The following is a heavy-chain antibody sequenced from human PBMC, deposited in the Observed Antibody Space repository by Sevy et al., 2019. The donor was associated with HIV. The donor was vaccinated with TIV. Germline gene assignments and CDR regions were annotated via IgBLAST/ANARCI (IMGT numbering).Heavy chain of an antibody. J-gene: IGHJ4*02. Sequence: GGSLRLSFAASGFTFTDYSMTWVRQAPGKGLEWVSSISSSGNYIYYTDSVKGRFSISRDNAKNSLFLQMNSLRAEDTAVYYCARSWELLEFFDFWGQGTLVTVSS. CDR3: ARSWELLEFFDF. CDR2: ISSSGNYI. D-gene: IGHD1-26*01. CDR1: GFTFTDYS. V-gene: IGHV3-21*06.